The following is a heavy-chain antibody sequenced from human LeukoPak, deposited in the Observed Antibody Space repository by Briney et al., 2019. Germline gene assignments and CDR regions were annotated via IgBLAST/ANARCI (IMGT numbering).Heavy chain of an antibody. J-gene: IGHJ3*02. CDR2: ISHNGST. CDR3: ARGTNDSSGYYYDAFDI. Sequence: SETLSLTCAVYGGSFTTFFWSWIRQSPEKGLEWIGEISHNGSTSYSPSFKSRVAMSVDTSKNQFSLKLSSVTAADTAVYYCARGTNDSSGYYYDAFDIWGQGTMVTVSS. V-gene: IGHV4-34*01. CDR1: GGSFTTFF. D-gene: IGHD3-22*01.